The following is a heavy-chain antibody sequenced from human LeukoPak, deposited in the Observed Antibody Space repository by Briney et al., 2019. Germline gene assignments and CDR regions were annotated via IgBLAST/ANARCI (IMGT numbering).Heavy chain of an antibody. D-gene: IGHD1-26*01. Sequence: GGSLRLSCAASGFPFSSYSMTWVRQAPGKGLEWVAVIWYDGSPKYYPDSVKGRFTISRDSSKNTLFLHMNTLRAEDTAIYYCAKDRTVGASYWYFDLWGRGTLVTVSS. CDR3: AKDRTVGASYWYFDL. CDR2: IWYDGSPK. V-gene: IGHV3-33*06. CDR1: GFPFSSYS. J-gene: IGHJ2*01.